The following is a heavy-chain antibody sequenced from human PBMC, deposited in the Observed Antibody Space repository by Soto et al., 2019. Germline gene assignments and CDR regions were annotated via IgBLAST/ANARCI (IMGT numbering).Heavy chain of an antibody. D-gene: IGHD3-22*01. CDR2: ISGSGGST. CDR1: GFTFSSYA. Sequence: GGSLRLSCAASGFTFSSYAMSWVRQAPGKGLEWVSAISGSGGSTYYADSVKGRFTISRDNSKNTLYLQMNSLRAEDTAVYYCAKDEAPYYDSSGYYHWGQGTLVTVSS. CDR3: AKDEAPYYDSSGYYH. J-gene: IGHJ5*02. V-gene: IGHV3-23*01.